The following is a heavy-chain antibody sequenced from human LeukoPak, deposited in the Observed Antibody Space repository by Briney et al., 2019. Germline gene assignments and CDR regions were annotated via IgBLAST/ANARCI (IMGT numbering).Heavy chain of an antibody. CDR2: ISYDGSNK. V-gene: IGHV3-30*04. CDR1: GFTFSSYA. Sequence: GGSLRLSCAASGFTFSSYAMHWVRQAPGKGLEWVAVISYDGSNKYYADSVKGRFTISRDNSKNTLYLQMNSLRAEDTAVYYCAITLNDCGDYVHPGGAFDIGGQGTMVSVSS. J-gene: IGHJ3*02. CDR3: AITLNDCGDYVHPGGAFDI. D-gene: IGHD4-17*01.